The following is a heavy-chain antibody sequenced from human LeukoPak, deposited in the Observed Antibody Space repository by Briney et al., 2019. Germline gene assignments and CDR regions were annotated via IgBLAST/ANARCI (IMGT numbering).Heavy chain of an antibody. V-gene: IGHV3-23*01. CDR2: ISGSGGST. CDR1: GFTFSSYA. D-gene: IGHD3-22*01. Sequence: GGSLRLSCAASGFTFSSYAMSWVRQAPGKGLEWVSAISGSGGSTYYADSVKGRFTISRDYSKNTLYLQMNSLRAEDTAVYYCAKKGGYDSSGYYPLDYWGQGTLVTVSS. J-gene: IGHJ4*02. CDR3: AKKGGYDSSGYYPLDY.